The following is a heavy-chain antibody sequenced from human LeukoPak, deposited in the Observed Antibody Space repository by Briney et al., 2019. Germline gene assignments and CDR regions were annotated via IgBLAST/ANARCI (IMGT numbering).Heavy chain of an antibody. D-gene: IGHD5-24*01. J-gene: IGHJ4*02. Sequence: SETLSLTCTVYGGSFSGYYWSWIRQPPGTGLQWIGEIDHNGNTNYIPSLKSRITISVDTSKNQFSLRLTSVTAADTAVYYCARAYGNAYTWGKGPLVTVSS. CDR2: IDHNGNT. CDR1: GGSFSGYY. CDR3: ARAYGNAYT. V-gene: IGHV4-34*01.